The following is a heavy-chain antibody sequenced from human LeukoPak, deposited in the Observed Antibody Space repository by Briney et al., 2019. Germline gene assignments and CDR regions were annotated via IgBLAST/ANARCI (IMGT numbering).Heavy chain of an antibody. CDR2: IYYTGST. Sequence: PSETLSLTCTVSGGSISSYYWSWIRQPPGKGLEWIGYIYYTGSTNYNPSLKSRVTISVDTSKKQFSLKLTSVTAADTAVYYCAKGHRYYYYMDVWGKGTTVTVSS. J-gene: IGHJ6*03. D-gene: IGHD1-14*01. CDR3: AKGHRYYYYMDV. CDR1: GGSISSYY. V-gene: IGHV4-59*01.